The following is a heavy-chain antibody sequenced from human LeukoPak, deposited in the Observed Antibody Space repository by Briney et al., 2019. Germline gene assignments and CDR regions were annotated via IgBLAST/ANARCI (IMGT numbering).Heavy chain of an antibody. CDR1: GFTFSSYD. V-gene: IGHV3-13*01. D-gene: IGHD6-13*01. CDR3: ARAAYSSTWYSRYFDL. J-gene: IGHJ2*01. CDR2: IGTAGDT. Sequence: GSLRLSCAASGFTFSSYDMHWVRQATGKGLEWVSVIGTAGDTYYPGSVKGRFTISRENAKNSLYLQMNSLRAGDTAVYYCARAAYSSTWYSRYFDLWGRGTLVTVSS.